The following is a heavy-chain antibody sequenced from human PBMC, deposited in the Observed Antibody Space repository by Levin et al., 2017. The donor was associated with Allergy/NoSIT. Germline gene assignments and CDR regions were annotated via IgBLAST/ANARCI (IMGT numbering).Heavy chain of an antibody. J-gene: IGHJ2*01. V-gene: IGHV3-11*01. D-gene: IGHD5-12*01. Sequence: PGESLKISCAASGFIFSDYYMSWIRQAPGKGLEWVSYISNSRTTFYYADSVKGRFAISRDNAKNSLYLQMNSLRAEDTAVYYCVRVAYKWYFDLWGRGTLVSVSS. CDR2: ISNSRTTF. CDR1: GFIFSDYY. CDR3: VRVAYKWYFDL.